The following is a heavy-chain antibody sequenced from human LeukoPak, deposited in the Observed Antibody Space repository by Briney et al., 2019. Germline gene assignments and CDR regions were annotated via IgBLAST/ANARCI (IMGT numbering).Heavy chain of an antibody. CDR1: GYTFTSYG. Sequence: ASVKVSCKASGYTFTSYGISWVRQAPGQRLEWMGWISAYNGNTNYAQKLQGRVTMTTDTSTSTAYMELRSLRSDDTAVYYCARSYYDSSGYYWGGYYYYYGMDVWGQGTTVTVSS. CDR2: ISAYNGNT. CDR3: ARSYYDSSGYYWGGYYYYYGMDV. D-gene: IGHD3-22*01. V-gene: IGHV1-18*01. J-gene: IGHJ6*02.